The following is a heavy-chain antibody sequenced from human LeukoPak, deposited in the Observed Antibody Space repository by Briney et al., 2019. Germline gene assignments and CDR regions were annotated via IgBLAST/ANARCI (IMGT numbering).Heavy chain of an antibody. D-gene: IGHD3-10*01. Sequence: ASVKVSCKASGYTFTNYYMHWVRQAPGQGLEWMGIINPSGGGTSYAQKFQGRLTMTRDTSTTTVYMELRSLRSDDTAVYYCARSITMVRGVINYYYYYMDVWGKGTPVTISS. CDR1: GYTFTNYY. CDR2: INPSGGGT. V-gene: IGHV1-46*01. CDR3: ARSITMVRGVINYYYYYMDV. J-gene: IGHJ6*03.